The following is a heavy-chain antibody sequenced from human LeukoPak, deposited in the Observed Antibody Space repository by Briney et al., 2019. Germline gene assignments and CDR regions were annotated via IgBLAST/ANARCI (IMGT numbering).Heavy chain of an antibody. CDR3: ASLARPYDSSGHEGY. V-gene: IGHV4-39*01. J-gene: IGHJ4*02. Sequence: PSETLSLICTVSGGSISSSSYYWGWLRQPPGRGLERVGSIYYSGSTYYNPSLKSRVTISVDTSKNQFSLKLSSVTAADTAVYYCASLARPYDSSGHEGYWGQGTLVTVSS. CDR2: IYYSGST. CDR1: GGSISSSSYY. D-gene: IGHD3-22*01.